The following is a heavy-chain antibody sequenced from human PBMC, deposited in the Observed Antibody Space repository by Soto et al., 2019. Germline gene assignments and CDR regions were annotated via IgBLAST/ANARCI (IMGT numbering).Heavy chain of an antibody. Sequence: XETLSLPCSVSGGTMSYDCYSWSWPRQSRGKGLECLGYISHLETTYYTPPFKSRLSLSIDRTSNQFSTNLSSMTAADKAVYYCARGGGYDSFDFWGQGIRVTVSS. J-gene: IGHJ5*01. V-gene: IGHV4-30-2*06. CDR1: GGTMSYDCYS. CDR3: ARGGGYDSFDF. CDR2: ISHLETT. D-gene: IGHD2-15*01.